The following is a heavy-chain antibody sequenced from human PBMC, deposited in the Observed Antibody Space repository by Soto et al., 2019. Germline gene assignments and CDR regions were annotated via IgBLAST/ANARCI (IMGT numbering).Heavy chain of an antibody. V-gene: IGHV1-69*01. CDR1: GGTFSSYA. CDR2: IIPIFGTA. CDR3: ARDREESCSGGSCYSVFDCFDP. J-gene: IGHJ5*02. D-gene: IGHD2-15*01. Sequence: QVQLVQSGAEVKKPGSSVKVSCKASGGTFSSYAISWVRQAPGQGLEWMGGIIPIFGTANYAQKFQGRVTIPADESTSAAYMELSSLRSEDTAVYYCARDREESCSGGSCYSVFDCFDPCGQGTLLTVSS.